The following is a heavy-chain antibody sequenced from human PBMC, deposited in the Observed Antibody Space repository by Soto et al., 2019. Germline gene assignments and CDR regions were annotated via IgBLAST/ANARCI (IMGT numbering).Heavy chain of an antibody. J-gene: IGHJ4*02. D-gene: IGHD3-3*01. CDR3: AKARGGAYYDFWSGSRYDY. Sequence: QVQLVESGGGVVQPGRSLRLSCAASGFTFSSYGMHWVRQAPGKGLEWVAVISYDGSNKYYADSVKGRFTISRDNSKNTLYLQMNSLRAEDTAVYYCAKARGGAYYDFWSGSRYDYWGQGTLVTVSS. CDR2: ISYDGSNK. V-gene: IGHV3-30*18. CDR1: GFTFSSYG.